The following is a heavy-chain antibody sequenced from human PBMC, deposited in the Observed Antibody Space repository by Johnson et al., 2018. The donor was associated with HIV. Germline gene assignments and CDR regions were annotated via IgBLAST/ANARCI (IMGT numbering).Heavy chain of an antibody. V-gene: IGHV3-30-3*01. J-gene: IGHJ3*02. CDR3: ARDWGWCDAFDI. D-gene: IGHD2-8*01. Sequence: QVQLVESGGGVVRPGGSLRLSCEASGFTFSSYAMHWVRQAPGKGLEWVAVISYDGSNKYYADSVKGRFTISRDNSKNTLYLQMNSLRAEDTAVYYCARDWGWCDAFDIWGQGTMVTVSS. CDR1: GFTFSSYA. CDR2: ISYDGSNK.